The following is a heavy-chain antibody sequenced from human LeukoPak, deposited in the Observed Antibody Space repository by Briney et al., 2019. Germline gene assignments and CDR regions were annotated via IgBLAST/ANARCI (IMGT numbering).Heavy chain of an antibody. V-gene: IGHV1-2*02. CDR2: INPNSGGT. J-gene: IGHJ4*02. CDR3: ASYSGAPLTTGYYFDY. Sequence: ASVKVSCKASGYTFTGYYMHWVRQAPGQGLEWMGWINPNSGGTNYAQKFQGRVTMTRDTSISTAYMELSRLRSDDTAVYYCASYSGAPLTTGYYFDYWGQGTLVTVSS. D-gene: IGHD1-26*01. CDR1: GYTFTGYY.